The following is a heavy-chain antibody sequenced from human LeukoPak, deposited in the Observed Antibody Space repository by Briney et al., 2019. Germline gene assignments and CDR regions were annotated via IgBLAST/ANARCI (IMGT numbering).Heavy chain of an antibody. V-gene: IGHV3-11*04. CDR2: ISSSGSTI. CDR3: ARSTYYYDSSGWGGYFDY. CDR1: GFTFSDYY. Sequence: PGGSLRLSCAASGFTFSDYYMSWIRQAPGKGLEGVSYISSSGSTIYYADSGKGRFTTSRDNAKNSLYLQMNSLRAEDTAVYYCARSTYYYDSSGWGGYFDYWGQGTLVTVSS. J-gene: IGHJ4*02. D-gene: IGHD3-22*01.